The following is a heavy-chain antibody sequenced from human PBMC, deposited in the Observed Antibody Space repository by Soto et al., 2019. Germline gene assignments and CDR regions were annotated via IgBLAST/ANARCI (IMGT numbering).Heavy chain of an antibody. J-gene: IGHJ4*02. CDR3: AGTEEYCSGGSCYSPPYFDY. CDR2: INHSGST. D-gene: IGHD2-15*01. V-gene: IGHV4-34*01. Sequence: QVQLQQWGAGLLEPSETLSLTCAVYGGSFSGYYWSWIRQPPGKGLEWIGEINHSGSTNYNPSLKSRVTISVDTSKNQFSLKLSSVTAADTAVYYCAGTEEYCSGGSCYSPPYFDYWGQGTLVTVSS. CDR1: GGSFSGYY.